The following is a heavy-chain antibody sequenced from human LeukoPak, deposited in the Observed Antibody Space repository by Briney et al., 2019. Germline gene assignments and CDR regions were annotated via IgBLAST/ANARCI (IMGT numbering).Heavy chain of an antibody. J-gene: IGHJ3*02. Sequence: GGSLRLSCAASGFTFSTYNMNWVRHAPGKGLEWISSITSSSSYIYYADSVKGRFTISRDNSKNTLYLQMNSLRAEDTAVYYCARDKSGWYRYDAFDIWGQGTMVTVSS. V-gene: IGHV3-21*01. D-gene: IGHD6-19*01. CDR2: ITSSSSYI. CDR1: GFTFSTYN. CDR3: ARDKSGWYRYDAFDI.